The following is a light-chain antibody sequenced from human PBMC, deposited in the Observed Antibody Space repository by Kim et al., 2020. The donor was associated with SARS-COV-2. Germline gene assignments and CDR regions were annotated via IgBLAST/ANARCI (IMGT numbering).Light chain of an antibody. J-gene: IGKJ4*01. CDR1: QSLVHSDGNTY. CDR2: KVS. Sequence: DVVMTQSPLSLPVTLGQPASISCRSSQSLVHSDGNTYLNWFQQRPGQSPRRLIYKVSNRDSGVPDRFSGSGSGTDFTLEISSVEAEDVGVYYCMQGTHWPLTFGGGTKVDIK. CDR3: MQGTHWPLT. V-gene: IGKV2-30*02.